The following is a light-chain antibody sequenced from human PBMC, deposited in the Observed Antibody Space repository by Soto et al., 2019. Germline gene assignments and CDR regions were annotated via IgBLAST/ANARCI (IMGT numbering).Light chain of an antibody. CDR3: SSYTKNRTLL. Sequence: QSALTQPASVSGSPGQSITISCTGTSSDIGNYDFVSWYQQVPGTAPKAMIYEVSSRPSGLSDRFSGSKSGNTASLIISGLQAEDEADYFCSSYTKNRTLLFGGGTKLTVL. CDR1: SSDIGNYDF. J-gene: IGLJ2*01. V-gene: IGLV2-14*01. CDR2: EVS.